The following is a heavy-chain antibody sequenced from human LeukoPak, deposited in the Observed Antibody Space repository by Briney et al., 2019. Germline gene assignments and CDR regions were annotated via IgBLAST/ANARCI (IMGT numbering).Heavy chain of an antibody. J-gene: IGHJ4*02. V-gene: IGHV1-24*01. CDR3: ATAPVAGTTLVY. Sequence: ASVKVSCKVSGYTLIELSMHWVRQAPGKGLEWMGGFDPEDGETIYAQKFQGRVTMTEDTSTDTAYMELSSLRSEDTAVYYCATAPVAGTTLVYWGQGTLVTVSS. D-gene: IGHD1-7*01. CDR1: GYTLIELS. CDR2: FDPEDGET.